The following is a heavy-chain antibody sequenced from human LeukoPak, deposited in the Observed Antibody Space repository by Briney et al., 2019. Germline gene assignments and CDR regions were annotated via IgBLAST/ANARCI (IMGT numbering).Heavy chain of an antibody. J-gene: IGHJ4*02. Sequence: SETLSLTCTVSGGSISSDNYSWSWIRQPAGKGLEWIGRVYTSGSTNYNPSLKSRVTISVDTSKKQFSLKLSSVTAADTAVYYCARLGGGYYYDSSGYYSFDYWGQGTLVTVSS. CDR1: GGSISSDNYS. D-gene: IGHD3-22*01. CDR2: VYTSGST. V-gene: IGHV4-61*02. CDR3: ARLGGGYYYDSSGYYSFDY.